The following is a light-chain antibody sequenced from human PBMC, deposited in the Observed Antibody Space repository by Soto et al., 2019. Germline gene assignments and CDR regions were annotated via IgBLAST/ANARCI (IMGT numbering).Light chain of an antibody. V-gene: IGLV1-47*01. CDR2: RNN. Sequence: QSVLTQPPSASGTPGQRVTISCSGSSSNIGSNYVYWYQQLPETAPKLLIYRNNQRPPGVPDRFSGSKSGTSASLAISGLRSEDEADYYCAGWDDSLSGQVFGTGTKVTVL. CDR1: SSNIGSNY. J-gene: IGLJ1*01. CDR3: AGWDDSLSGQV.